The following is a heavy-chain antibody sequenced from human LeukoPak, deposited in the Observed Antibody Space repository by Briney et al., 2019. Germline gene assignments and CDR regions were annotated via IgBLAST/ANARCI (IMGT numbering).Heavy chain of an antibody. J-gene: IGHJ6*03. CDR2: IYYSGST. D-gene: IGHD3-9*01. V-gene: IGHV4-59*12. CDR3: ARSISIPDWYYYYYYMDV. CDR1: GGSISSYY. Sequence: SETLSLTCTVSGGSISSYYWSWIRQPPGKGLEWIGYIYYSGSTNYNPSLKSRVTISVDTSKNQFSLKLNSVTAAHTAVYYCARSISIPDWYYYYYYMDVWGKGTTVTISS.